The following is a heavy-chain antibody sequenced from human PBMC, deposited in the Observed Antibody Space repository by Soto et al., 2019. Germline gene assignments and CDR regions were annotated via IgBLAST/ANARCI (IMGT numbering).Heavy chain of an antibody. Sequence: PSGTLALTCAVCGGSMSSGGYAGSWIRQPPGKGLEWIGYIYHSGSTYYNPSLKSRVTISVDRSKNQFSLKLSSVTAADTAVYYCASNAGRYYGSGSYVHWGQGTLVTVSS. CDR3: ASNAGRYYGSGSYVH. J-gene: IGHJ4*02. D-gene: IGHD3-10*01. V-gene: IGHV4-30-2*01. CDR1: GGSMSSGGYA. CDR2: IYHSGST.